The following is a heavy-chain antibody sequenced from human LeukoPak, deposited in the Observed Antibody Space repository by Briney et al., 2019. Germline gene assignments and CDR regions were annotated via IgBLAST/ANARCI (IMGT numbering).Heavy chain of an antibody. V-gene: IGHV4-39*01. D-gene: IGHD6-13*01. Sequence: SETLSLTCTVSGGSISSSSYYWGWIRQPPGKGLEWIGSIYYSGSTYYNPSLKSRVTISVDTSKNQFSLKLSSVTAADTAVYYCARHGEQQLVFDYWGQGTLVTVSS. J-gene: IGHJ4*02. CDR3: ARHGEQQLVFDY. CDR1: GGSISSSSYY. CDR2: IYYSGST.